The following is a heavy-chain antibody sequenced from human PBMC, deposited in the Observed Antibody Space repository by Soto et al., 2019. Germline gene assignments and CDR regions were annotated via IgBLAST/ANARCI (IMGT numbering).Heavy chain of an antibody. J-gene: IGHJ6*02. CDR2: ISAYNGNT. CDR1: GYTFTSYG. V-gene: IGHV1-18*01. D-gene: IGHD2-15*01. Sequence: QVQLVQSGAEAKKPGASVKVSCKASGYTFTSYGISWVRQAPGQGLEWMGWISAYNGNTSYAQKLQGRVTMTTDTSTSTAYMEQSSPGSDATDVYYRARTEIVVVVAAAYGMDVWGQGTTVTVAS. CDR3: ARTEIVVVVAAAYGMDV.